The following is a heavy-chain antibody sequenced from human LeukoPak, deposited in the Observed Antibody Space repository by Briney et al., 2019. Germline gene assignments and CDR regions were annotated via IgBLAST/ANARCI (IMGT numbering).Heavy chain of an antibody. J-gene: IGHJ6*02. V-gene: IGHV4-31*03. CDR2: IYYSGST. CDR3: ARISRLETYYYYGMDV. CDR1: GGSISSGGYY. D-gene: IGHD1-1*01. Sequence: PSETLSLTCTVSGGSISSGGYYWSWIRQHPGKGLEWIGYIYYSGSTYYNPSLKSRVTISVDTSKNQFSLKLSSVTAADTAVYYCARISRLETYYYYGMDVWGQGTTVTVSS.